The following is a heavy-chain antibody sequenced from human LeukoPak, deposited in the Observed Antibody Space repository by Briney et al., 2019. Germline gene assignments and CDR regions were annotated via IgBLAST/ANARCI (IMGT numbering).Heavy chain of an antibody. CDR1: GFTFSSYS. CDR3: ARAGLDSGSYFTDY. D-gene: IGHD1-26*01. Sequence: GGSLRLSCAVSGFTFSSYSMNWVRQAPGKGLEWVSSISSSSRYIYYADSVKGRFTISRDNAKNSLYLQMNSLRAEDTAVYYCARAGLDSGSYFTDYWGQGTGVTVSS. J-gene: IGHJ4*02. V-gene: IGHV3-21*01. CDR2: ISSSSRYI.